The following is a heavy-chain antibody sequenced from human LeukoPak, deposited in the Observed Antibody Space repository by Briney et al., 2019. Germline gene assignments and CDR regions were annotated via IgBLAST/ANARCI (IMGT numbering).Heavy chain of an antibody. Sequence: GGSLRLSCAASGFTFSSYWMSWVRQAPGKGLEWVANIKQDGSEKYYVDSVKGRFTISRDNAKNSLYLQMNSLRAEDTAVYYCASQYYHDSSGYHLNFDYWGRGTLVTVSS. D-gene: IGHD3-22*01. CDR2: IKQDGSEK. V-gene: IGHV3-7*03. CDR1: GFTFSSYW. CDR3: ASQYYHDSSGYHLNFDY. J-gene: IGHJ4*02.